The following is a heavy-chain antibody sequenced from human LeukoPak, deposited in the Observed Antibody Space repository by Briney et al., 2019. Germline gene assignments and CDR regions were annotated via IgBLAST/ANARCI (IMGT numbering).Heavy chain of an antibody. CDR1: VYTFTSYD. CDR3: ARGRSTGYPYYFEY. CDR2: MNPNSGST. V-gene: IGHV1-8*03. D-gene: IGHD5-12*01. J-gene: IGHJ4*02. Sequence: GASVKVSCKASVYTFTSYDINWVRQATGQGREWMGWMNPNSGSTGYAQKFQGRVTITRNTSISTAYMELSGLRSEDTAVYYCARGRSTGYPYYFEYWGQGTLVTVSS.